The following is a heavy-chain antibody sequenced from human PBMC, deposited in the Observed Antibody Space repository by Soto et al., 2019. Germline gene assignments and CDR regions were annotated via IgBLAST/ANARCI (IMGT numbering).Heavy chain of an antibody. CDR3: ASSYYDSSGYPTAVDY. CDR1: GYTFTRYA. V-gene: IGHV1-3*01. CDR2: INAGNGNT. Sequence: GASVKGSCKASGYTFTRYAMHWVRQAPGQRLEWMGWINAGNGNTKCSQKFQGRVTITRDTSASTAYMELSSLRSEDTAVYYCASSYYDSSGYPTAVDYWGQGTLVTVSS. J-gene: IGHJ4*02. D-gene: IGHD3-22*01.